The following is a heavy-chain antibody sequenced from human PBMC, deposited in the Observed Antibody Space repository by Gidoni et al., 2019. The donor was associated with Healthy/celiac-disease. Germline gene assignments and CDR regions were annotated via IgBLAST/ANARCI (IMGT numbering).Heavy chain of an antibody. J-gene: IGHJ3*02. V-gene: IGHV3-7*05. CDR3: ARAGYCSSTSCYIDAFDI. Sequence: EVQLVESGGGLVQPGGSLRPSCAASGLTFSTSWLSWVRQAPGKGLEWVANIKQDGSEKYYVDSVKGRFTISRDNAKNSLYLQMNSLRAEDTAVYYCARAGYCSSTSCYIDAFDIWGQGTMVTVSS. D-gene: IGHD2-2*02. CDR2: IKQDGSEK. CDR1: GLTFSTSW.